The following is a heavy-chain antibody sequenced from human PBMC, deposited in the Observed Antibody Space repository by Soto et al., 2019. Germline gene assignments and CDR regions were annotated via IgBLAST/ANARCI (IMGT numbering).Heavy chain of an antibody. D-gene: IGHD5-12*01. CDR2: IIPIFGTA. CDR1: GGTFSSYA. CDR3: ARALRGYSGYELPFDY. J-gene: IGHJ4*02. Sequence: SVKVSCKASGGTFSSYAISWVRQAPGQGLGWMGGIIPIFGTANYAQKFQGRVTITADESTSTAYMELSSLRSEDTAVYYCARALRGYSGYELPFDYWGQGTLVTVS. V-gene: IGHV1-69*13.